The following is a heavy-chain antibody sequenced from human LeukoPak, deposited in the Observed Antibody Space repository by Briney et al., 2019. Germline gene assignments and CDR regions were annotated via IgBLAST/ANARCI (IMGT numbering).Heavy chain of an antibody. Sequence: ASVKVSCKASGYTFTSYGISWVRQAPGRGLEWMGWISAYNGNTNYAQKLQGRVTMTTDTSTSTAYMELRSLRSDDTAVYYCAREQKIAAAGTNYYYYYYMDVWGKGTTVTVSS. V-gene: IGHV1-18*01. CDR2: ISAYNGNT. CDR1: GYTFTSYG. J-gene: IGHJ6*03. CDR3: AREQKIAAAGTNYYYYYYMDV. D-gene: IGHD6-13*01.